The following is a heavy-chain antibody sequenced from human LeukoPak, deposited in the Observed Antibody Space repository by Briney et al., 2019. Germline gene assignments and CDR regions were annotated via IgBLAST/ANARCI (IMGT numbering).Heavy chain of an antibody. Sequence: SGTLSLTCTVSGGSVSSGSYYWSWIRRPPGKGLEWIGYIDDSGNTDYNPSLKSQVSISIAKSKNQFSLKLSSVTAADTAMYYCARSDYYASGSHTVFDAFDIWGQGTRVTVSS. D-gene: IGHD3-10*01. CDR2: IDDSGNT. J-gene: IGHJ3*02. CDR1: GGSVSSGSYY. V-gene: IGHV4-61*01. CDR3: ARSDYYASGSHTVFDAFDI.